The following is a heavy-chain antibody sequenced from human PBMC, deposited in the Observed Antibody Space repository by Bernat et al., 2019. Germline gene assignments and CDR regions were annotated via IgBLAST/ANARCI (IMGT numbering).Heavy chain of an antibody. J-gene: IGHJ5*02. D-gene: IGHD4-17*01. V-gene: IGHV4-59*08. Sequence: QVQLQESGPGLVKPSETLSLTCTVSGGSISNYYWSWIRQPPGKGLEWIGFIYYSGSTNYNTSLKSRVSISIDTSKNQFSLKLSSVTAADTAVYYCARHSLLWDGDYIRWFDPWGQGTLVTVSS. CDR2: IYYSGST. CDR3: ARHSLLWDGDYIRWFDP. CDR1: GGSISNYY.